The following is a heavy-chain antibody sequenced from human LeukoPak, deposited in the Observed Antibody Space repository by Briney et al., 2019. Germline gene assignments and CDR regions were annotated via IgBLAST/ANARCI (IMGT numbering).Heavy chain of an antibody. CDR1: GFTFSNAW. J-gene: IGHJ3*02. CDR2: ISGSGGST. D-gene: IGHD2-2*01. V-gene: IGHV3-23*01. CDR3: AKDRTDCSSTSCYLAFDI. Sequence: PGGSLRLSCAVSGFTFSNAWMAWVRQAPGKGLEWVSAISGSGGSTYYADSVKGRFTISRDNSKNTLYVQMDSLRAEDTAVYYCAKDRTDCSSTSCYLAFDIWGQGTMVTVSS.